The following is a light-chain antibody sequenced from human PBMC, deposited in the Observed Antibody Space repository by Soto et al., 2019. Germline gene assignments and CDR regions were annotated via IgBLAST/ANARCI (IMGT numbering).Light chain of an antibody. CDR2: GNS. V-gene: IGLV1-40*01. J-gene: IGLJ2*01. Sequence: QSVLTQPPSVSGAPGQRVTISCTGSSSNIGAGYDVHWYQQLPGTAPKLLIYGNSNRPSGVPDRFSGSKSGTSASLAITERQAEDEADYYCQSYDSSLSGPYVVFGGGTKVNVL. CDR3: QSYDSSLSGPYVV. CDR1: SSNIGAGYD.